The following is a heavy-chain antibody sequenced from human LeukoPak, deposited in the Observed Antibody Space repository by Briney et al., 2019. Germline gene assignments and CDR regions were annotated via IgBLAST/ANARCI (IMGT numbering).Heavy chain of an antibody. CDR3: ARDRCTNGVCFLLDY. CDR1: GGSISSGVYY. V-gene: IGHV4-31*03. J-gene: IGHJ4*02. D-gene: IGHD2-8*01. Sequence: SQTLSLTCTVSGGSISSGVYYWSWIRQHPGKGLEWIGYIYYSGSTYYNPSLKSRVTISVDTSKNQFSLKLSSVTAADTAVYYCARDRCTNGVCFLLDYWGQGTLVTVSS. CDR2: IYYSGST.